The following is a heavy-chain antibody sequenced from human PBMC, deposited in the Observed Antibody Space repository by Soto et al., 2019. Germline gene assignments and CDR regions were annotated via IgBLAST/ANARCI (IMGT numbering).Heavy chain of an antibody. D-gene: IGHD2-8*01. V-gene: IGHV3-9*01. CDR1: GFSFDDYA. CDR3: VKDFRCAD. CDR2: INGNGADT. J-gene: IGHJ4*02. Sequence: EVQLVESGGGLVQPGRSLRLSCAASGFSFDDYAMHWVRQAPGKGLEWVTGINGNGADTYYADSVRGRFTISRDNSKNTLSLQMNSLRDEDTALYYCVKDFRCADWGQGTLVTVSS.